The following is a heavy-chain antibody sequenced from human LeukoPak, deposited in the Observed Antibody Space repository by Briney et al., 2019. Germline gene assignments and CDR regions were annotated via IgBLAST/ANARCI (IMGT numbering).Heavy chain of an antibody. Sequence: PSETLSLTCAVYGGSFSGYYWSWLRQPPGKGLEWIGEINHSGSTNYNPSLKSRVTISVDTSKNQFSLKLSSVTAADTAVYYCARGRGYCSSTSCPQGYYYGMDVWGKGTTVTVSS. CDR3: ARGRGYCSSTSCPQGYYYGMDV. J-gene: IGHJ6*04. CDR1: GGSFSGYY. CDR2: INHSGST. D-gene: IGHD2-2*01. V-gene: IGHV4-34*01.